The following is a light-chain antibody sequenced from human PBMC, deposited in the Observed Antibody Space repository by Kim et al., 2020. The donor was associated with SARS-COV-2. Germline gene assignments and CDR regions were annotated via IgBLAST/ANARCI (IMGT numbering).Light chain of an antibody. CDR3: MQALQTQNT. J-gene: IGKJ2*01. CDR2: LGS. V-gene: IGKV2-28*01. CDR1: QSLLHSNGYTY. Sequence: EPASISCRSSQSLLHSNGYTYLDWYLQKPGQSPQLLIYLGSNRASGVPDRFSGSGSGTDFTLKISRVEAEDVGVYYCMQALQTQNTFGQGTKLEI.